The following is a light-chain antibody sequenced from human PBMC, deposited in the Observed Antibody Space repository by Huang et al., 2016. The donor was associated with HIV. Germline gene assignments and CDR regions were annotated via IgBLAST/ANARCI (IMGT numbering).Light chain of an antibody. CDR3: QQSYNLPYT. CDR1: QSITTY. J-gene: IGKJ2*01. CDR2: ATS. Sequence: DIQMTQSPPSLSASLGDRVTITCRASQSITTYLNWYRHKPEEAPELLIHATSTLQNGVPSRFSGGGSGTDFTLTITNLQPEDVASYYCQQSYNLPYTFGRGTKVDIK. V-gene: IGKV1-39*01.